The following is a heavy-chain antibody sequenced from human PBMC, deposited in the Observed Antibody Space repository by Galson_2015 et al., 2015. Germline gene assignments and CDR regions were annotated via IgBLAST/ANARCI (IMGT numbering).Heavy chain of an antibody. V-gene: IGHV3-23*01. CDR3: AKPLTFYSDSSAYYVPPGFDS. J-gene: IGHJ4*02. CDR2: ISGAAGYT. Sequence: SLRLSCAASGFTFSNYAMTWVRQAPGKGLEWVSAISGAAGYTYYADSVKGRFTISRDNSRNSLFLQMNSLRAEDTAVYYCAKPLTFYSDSSAYYVPPGFDSWGQGTLVTVSS. CDR1: GFTFSNYA. D-gene: IGHD3-22*01.